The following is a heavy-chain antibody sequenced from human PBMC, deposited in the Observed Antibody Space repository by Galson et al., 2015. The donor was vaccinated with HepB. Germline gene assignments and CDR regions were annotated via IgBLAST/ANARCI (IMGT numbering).Heavy chain of an antibody. CDR3: ARAGAMDTAMVPLDY. Sequence: SVKVSCKASGYTFTSYGISWVRQAPGQGLEWMGWISAYNGNTNYAQKLQGRVTMTTDTSTSTAYMELRSLRSDDTAVYYCARAGAMDTAMVPLDYWGQGTLVTVSS. J-gene: IGHJ4*02. CDR1: GYTFTSYG. CDR2: ISAYNGNT. V-gene: IGHV1-18*04. D-gene: IGHD5-18*01.